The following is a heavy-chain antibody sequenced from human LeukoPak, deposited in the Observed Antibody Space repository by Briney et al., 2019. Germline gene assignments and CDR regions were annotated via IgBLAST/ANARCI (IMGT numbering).Heavy chain of an antibody. CDR1: GFTFRSYS. J-gene: IGHJ6*02. CDR3: ARDVLLAEVGYCSGGSCPDPDYYGMDV. D-gene: IGHD2-15*01. CDR2: ISSSSSHL. V-gene: IGHV3-21*01. Sequence: TGGALRLSFAASGFTFRSYSINWVRQAPGKGLEWVSSISSSSSHLYYADSVKGRFTISRDNAKNSLYLQMNSLRAEDTAVYYCARDVLLAEVGYCSGGSCPDPDYYGMDVWGQGTTVTVSS.